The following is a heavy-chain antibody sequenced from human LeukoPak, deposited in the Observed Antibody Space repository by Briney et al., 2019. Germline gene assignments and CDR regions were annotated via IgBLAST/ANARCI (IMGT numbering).Heavy chain of an antibody. CDR2: ISSSSSTI. Sequence: GGALRLSCAASELTFCSYSMNWVRPAPGKGLEGVSYISSSSSTIYYADFVKGRFTISRDNGKNSLYLQMNSLRDEDTAVYYCARGMYSSGCYYFDYWGQGTLVTVSS. J-gene: IGHJ4*02. CDR1: ELTFCSYS. CDR3: ARGMYSSGCYYFDY. D-gene: IGHD6-19*01. V-gene: IGHV3-48*02.